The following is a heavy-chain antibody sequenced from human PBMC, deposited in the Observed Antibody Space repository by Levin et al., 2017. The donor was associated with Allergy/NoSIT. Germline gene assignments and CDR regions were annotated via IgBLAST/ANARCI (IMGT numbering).Heavy chain of an antibody. CDR1: GFTVSSNY. J-gene: IGHJ2*01. D-gene: IGHD4-17*01. V-gene: IGHV3-66*04. CDR2: IYSGGTT. CDR3: ARLTTANWYFDL. Sequence: TGGSLRLSCAVSGFTVSSNYMSWVRQAPGKGLEWVSIIYSGGTTYYADSVKGRFTISRDNSKNTLYLQMNSLRAEDTAVYYCARLTTANWYFDLWGRGTLVTVSS.